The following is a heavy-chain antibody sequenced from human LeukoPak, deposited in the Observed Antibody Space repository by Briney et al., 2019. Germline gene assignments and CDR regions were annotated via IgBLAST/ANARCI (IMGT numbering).Heavy chain of an antibody. CDR2: IHDNGDT. J-gene: IGHJ3*02. CDR3: TRGRPAEWRRFRFDAFDM. Sequence: SETLSLTCSVSAGSMSSFFWSWIRQPPGKGLEWIGYIHDNGDTNYNPSLKSRVSMSVDTSKSQFSLKLRSVTAADTAVYYRTRGRPAEWRRFRFDAFDMWGQGTIVTVSS. CDR1: AGSMSSFF. V-gene: IGHV4-59*01. D-gene: IGHD5-12*01.